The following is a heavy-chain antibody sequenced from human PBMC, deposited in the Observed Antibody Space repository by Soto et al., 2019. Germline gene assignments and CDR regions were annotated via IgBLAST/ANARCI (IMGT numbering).Heavy chain of an antibody. CDR1: GGSISSYY. D-gene: IGHD2-2*01. Sequence: SEALSLTCSVSGGSISSYYWRWIRQPPGKGLEWIGYIDYTGSTNYSPSLKTRVTISLDTSKNQFSLKLSSVTAADTAVYYCGRTALRSFYYVMDVWGQRTPVT. J-gene: IGHJ6*02. CDR2: IDYTGST. CDR3: GRTALRSFYYVMDV. V-gene: IGHV4-59*01.